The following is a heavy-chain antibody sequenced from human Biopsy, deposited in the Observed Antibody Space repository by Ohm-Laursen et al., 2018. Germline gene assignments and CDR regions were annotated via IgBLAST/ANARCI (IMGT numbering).Heavy chain of an antibody. D-gene: IGHD3-3*01. CDR2: IYFTGST. Sequence: SETLSLTCTVSGGSIINNYWSWIRQPPGKGLEWIGYIYFTGSTNYNPSLKSRVTISVDTSKNQSSLRLSSVTAADTAVFFCARLYRLDDYWNDDPPDAFDVWGQGTMVTVPS. J-gene: IGHJ3*01. CDR1: GGSIINNY. CDR3: ARLYRLDDYWNDDPPDAFDV. V-gene: IGHV4-59*01.